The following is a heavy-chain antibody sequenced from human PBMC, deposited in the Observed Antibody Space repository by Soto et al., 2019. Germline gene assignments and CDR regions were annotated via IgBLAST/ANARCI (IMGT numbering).Heavy chain of an antibody. D-gene: IGHD3-22*01. CDR1: GGSFSGYY. V-gene: IGHV4-34*01. CDR3: ARDGYDSSGYYTDY. Sequence: PSETLSLTCAVYGGSFSGYYWSWIRQPPGKGLEWIGEINHSGSTNYNPSLKSRVTISVDTSKNQFSLKLSSVTAADTAVYYCARDGYDSSGYYTDYWGQGTLVTVS. J-gene: IGHJ4*02. CDR2: INHSGST.